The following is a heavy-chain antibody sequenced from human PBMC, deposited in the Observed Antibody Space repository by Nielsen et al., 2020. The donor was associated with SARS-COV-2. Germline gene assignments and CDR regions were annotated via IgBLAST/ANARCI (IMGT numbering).Heavy chain of an antibody. V-gene: IGHV7-4-1*02. J-gene: IGHJ3*02. CDR3: AGEVQLCGCGAFDI. Sequence: ASVKVSCKASGYTFTSYAMNWVRQAPGQGLEWMGWINTNTGNPTYAQGFTGRFVFSLDTSVSTAYLQISSLKAEDTAVYYCAGEVQLCGCGAFDIWGQGTMVTVSS. CDR2: INTNTGNP. CDR1: GYTFTSYA. D-gene: IGHD5-18*01.